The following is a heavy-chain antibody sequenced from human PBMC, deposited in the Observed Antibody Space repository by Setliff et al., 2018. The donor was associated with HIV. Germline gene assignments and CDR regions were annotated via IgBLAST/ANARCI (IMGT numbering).Heavy chain of an antibody. CDR3: ARGAYYYDSSGYPRDPFDI. CDR2: INPNSGGT. CDR1: GYTFSDYY. Sequence: EASVKVSCKASGYTFSDYYIHWVRQAPGQGLEWMGWINPNSGGTNYAQKFQGRVTMTRDTSISTAYMELSRLRSDDTAVYYCARGAYYYDSSGYPRDPFDIWGQGTMVTVSS. D-gene: IGHD3-22*01. J-gene: IGHJ3*02. V-gene: IGHV1-2*02.